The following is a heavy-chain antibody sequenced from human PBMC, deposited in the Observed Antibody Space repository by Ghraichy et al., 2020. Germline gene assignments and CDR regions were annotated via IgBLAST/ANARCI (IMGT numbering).Heavy chain of an antibody. CDR1: GFTFSAYD. CDR3: VRGWTVTGYNGLGY. V-gene: IGHV3-13*01. D-gene: IGHD5-12*01. CDR2: IYTDGDT. J-gene: IGHJ4*02. Sequence: GESLNISCAASGFTFSAYDMHWVRQVPGKVLEWVSIIYTDGDTHYADSVKGRFKISRENGKNSLHLQMDSLRAGDTAMYYCVRGWTVTGYNGLGYWGQGTLVTVSS.